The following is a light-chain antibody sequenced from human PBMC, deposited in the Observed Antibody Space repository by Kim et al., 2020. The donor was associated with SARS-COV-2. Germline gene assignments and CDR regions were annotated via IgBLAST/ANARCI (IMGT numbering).Light chain of an antibody. V-gene: IGKV1-16*01. J-gene: IGKJ1*01. CDR2: AAS. Sequence: ASVGDRVTITCRASQGITSNLAWYQHKPGKAPNSLIYAASSLQSGAPSRFSGSGSGTEFTLTISSLQADDTATYYCHQYNSYPRTFGQGTKVDIK. CDR1: QGITSN. CDR3: HQYNSYPRT.